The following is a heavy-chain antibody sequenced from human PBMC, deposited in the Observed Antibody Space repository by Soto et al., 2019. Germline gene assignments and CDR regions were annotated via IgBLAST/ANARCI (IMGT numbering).Heavy chain of an antibody. CDR1: GFTFSSYA. CDR2: ISYDGSNK. D-gene: IGHD6-13*01. CDR3: ARVYSTSSSWNDY. J-gene: IGHJ4*02. V-gene: IGHV3-30-3*01. Sequence: GGSLRLSCAASGFTFSSYAMHWVRQAPGKGLEWVAVISYDGSNKYYADSVKGRFTISRDNSKNTLYLQMNSLRAEDTAVYYCARVYSTSSSWNDYWGQGTLVTVSS.